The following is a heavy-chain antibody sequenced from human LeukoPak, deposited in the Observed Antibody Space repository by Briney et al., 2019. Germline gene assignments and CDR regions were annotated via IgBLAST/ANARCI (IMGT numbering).Heavy chain of an antibody. CDR3: ARGVGWGGQLLYYYYGMDV. CDR2: INHSGST. V-gene: IGHV4-39*07. D-gene: IGHD2-2*01. Sequence: SETLSLTCTVSGGSISSSSYYWGWIRLPPGKGLEWIGEINHSGSTNYNPSLKSRVTISVDTSKNQFSLKLSSVTAADTAVYYCARGVGWGGQLLYYYYGMDVWGQGTTVTVSS. CDR1: GGSISSSSYY. J-gene: IGHJ6*02.